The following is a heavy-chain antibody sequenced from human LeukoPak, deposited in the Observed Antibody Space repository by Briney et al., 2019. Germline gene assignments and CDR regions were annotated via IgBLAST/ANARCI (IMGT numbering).Heavy chain of an antibody. D-gene: IGHD2-2*03. J-gene: IGHJ4*02. CDR3: ARDFVLLGIVVRGFDY. CDR2: ISSSSSTI. V-gene: IGHV3-48*02. Sequence: GSLRLSCAASGFTFSSYSMNWVRQAPGKGLEWVSYISSSSSTIYYADSVKGRFTISRDNAKNSLYLQMNSLRDEDTAVYYCARDFVLLGIVVRGFDYWGQGTLVTVSS. CDR1: GFTFSSYS.